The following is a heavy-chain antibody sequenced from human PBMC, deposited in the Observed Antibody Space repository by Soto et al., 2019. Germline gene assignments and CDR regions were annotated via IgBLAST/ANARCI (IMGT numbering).Heavy chain of an antibody. CDR2: MNPNSGNT. J-gene: IGHJ6*02. CDR3: ATEYYYYGMDV. Sequence: ASVKGSCKASGYTFTSYDINWVRQATGQGLERMGWMNPNSGNTGYAQKFQGRVTMTRNTSISTAYTELSSLRSEDTAVYYCATEYYYYGMDVWGQGTTVTVSS. V-gene: IGHV1-8*01. CDR1: GYTFTSYD.